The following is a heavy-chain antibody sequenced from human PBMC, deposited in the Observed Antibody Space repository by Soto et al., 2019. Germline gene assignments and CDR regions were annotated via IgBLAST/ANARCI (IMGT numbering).Heavy chain of an antibody. Sequence: GASVKVSCKASGYTFTSYAMHWVRQAPGQRLEWMGWINAGNGNTKYSQKFQGRVTITRDTSASTAYMELSSLRSEDTAVYYCARDSPRVKRYYFDXWGQGTLVTVSS. CDR1: GYTFTSYA. CDR2: INAGNGNT. J-gene: IGHJ4*02. D-gene: IGHD1-1*01. CDR3: ARDSPRVKRYYFDX. V-gene: IGHV1-3*01.